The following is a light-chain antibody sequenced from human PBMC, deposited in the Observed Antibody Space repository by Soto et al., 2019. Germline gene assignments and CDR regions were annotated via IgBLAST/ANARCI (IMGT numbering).Light chain of an antibody. CDR2: GAS. Sequence: EIVMTQSPATLSVSPGERATLSCRASQSVSSNLAWYQQKPGQAPRLLIYGASTRPTGIPARFSGSGSGTEFTLTISSLQSEDFAVYYCQQRSNWLFTFGPGTKVDIK. CDR3: QQRSNWLFT. J-gene: IGKJ3*01. CDR1: QSVSSN. V-gene: IGKV3-15*01.